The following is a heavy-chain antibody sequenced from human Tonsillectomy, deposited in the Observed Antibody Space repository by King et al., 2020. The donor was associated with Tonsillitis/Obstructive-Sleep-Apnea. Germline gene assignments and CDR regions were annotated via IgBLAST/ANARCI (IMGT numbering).Heavy chain of an antibody. D-gene: IGHD3-22*01. J-gene: IGHJ4*02. CDR2: ISAYNGDT. V-gene: IGHV1-18*01. CDR3: ARDSMSHYFDSSTYYTFAY. Sequence: QLVQSGAEVKKPGASVKVSCKASGYTFTSYGISWVRQAPGQGLEWMGWISAYNGDTNYPQNFQGRITMTTDTSTSTAYLDLRSLRSDDTAVYYCARDSMSHYFDSSTYYTFAYGGQGSLVTVSS. CDR1: GYTFTSYG.